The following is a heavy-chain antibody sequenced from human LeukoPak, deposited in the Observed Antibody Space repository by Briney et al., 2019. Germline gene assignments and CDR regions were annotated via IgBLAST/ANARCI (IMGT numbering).Heavy chain of an antibody. CDR1: GYSFTSNY. J-gene: IGHJ4*02. Sequence: ASVKVSCTVSGYSFTSNYIHWVRQAPGQGLEWMGMIYPRDGSTSYAQRFQDRVTVTRDTSTSTVHMELSGLRSEDTAVYYCARDQEGFDYWGQGTLVSVSS. CDR2: IYPRDGST. V-gene: IGHV1-46*01. CDR3: ARDQEGFDY.